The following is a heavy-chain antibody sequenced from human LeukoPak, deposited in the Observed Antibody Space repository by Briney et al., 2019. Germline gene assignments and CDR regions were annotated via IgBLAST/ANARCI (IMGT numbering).Heavy chain of an antibody. CDR3: ARITYDFWSGYYMPDDP. J-gene: IGHJ5*02. V-gene: IGHV1-18*01. D-gene: IGHD3-3*01. CDR2: ISIYNGNT. CDR1: GYTFTNYG. Sequence: GASVKVSCKASGYTFTNYGISWVRQAPGQGLEWMGWISIYNGNTDYAQKLRGRVTMTTDTSTRQAYMEPRSLRSDDTAVYYCARITYDFWSGYYMPDDPWGQGTLVTVSS.